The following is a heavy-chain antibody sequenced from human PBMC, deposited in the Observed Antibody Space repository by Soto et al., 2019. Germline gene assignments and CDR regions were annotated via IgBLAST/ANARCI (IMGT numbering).Heavy chain of an antibody. CDR2: IYYSGST. CDR1: GGSISSGGYS. V-gene: IGHV4-61*08. J-gene: IGHJ6*02. D-gene: IGHD3-10*01. Sequence: NPSETLSLTCAVSGGSISSGGYSWSWIRQPPGKGLEWIGYIYYSGSTNYNPSLKSRVTISVDTSKNQFSLKLSSVTAADTAVYYCARDRNYGSGSYPRSYYYYYGMDVWGQGTTVTVSS. CDR3: ARDRNYGSGSYPRSYYYYYGMDV.